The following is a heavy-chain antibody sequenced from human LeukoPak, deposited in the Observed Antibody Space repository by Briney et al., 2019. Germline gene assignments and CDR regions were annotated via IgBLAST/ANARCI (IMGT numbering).Heavy chain of an antibody. CDR2: ISGDGTTI. J-gene: IGHJ4*02. D-gene: IGHD2-15*01. CDR3: AGTWSFDY. Sequence: PGRSLRPSCAVSGFTTSNVWMRWVRHPPERGLVWVSRISGDGTTINYAASVKGRFTISRDNAKKTLYLQMDSLRAEDTAVYYCAGTWSFDYWGQGTLVTVSS. V-gene: IGHV3-74*01. CDR1: GFTTSNVW.